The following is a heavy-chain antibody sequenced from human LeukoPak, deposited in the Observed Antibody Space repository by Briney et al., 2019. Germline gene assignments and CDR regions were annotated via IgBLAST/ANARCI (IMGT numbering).Heavy chain of an antibody. V-gene: IGHV3-30*02. CDR1: GFTFSSYG. CDR3: AKDRSAILSIAVAGGGLFDY. D-gene: IGHD6-19*01. CDR2: IRYDGSNK. Sequence: GGSLRLSCAASGFTFSSYGMHWVRQAPGKGLEWVAFIRYDGSNKYYADSVKGRFTISRDNSKNTLYLQMNSLRAEDTAVYYCAKDRSAILSIAVAGGGLFDYWGQGTLVTVSS. J-gene: IGHJ4*02.